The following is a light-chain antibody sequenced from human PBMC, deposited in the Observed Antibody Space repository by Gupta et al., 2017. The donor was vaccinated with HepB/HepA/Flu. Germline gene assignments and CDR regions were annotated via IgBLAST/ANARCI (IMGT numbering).Light chain of an antibody. CDR1: QSISSW. CDR2: KAS. V-gene: IGKV1-5*03. J-gene: IGKJ2*02. CDR3: QQYNTYLCT. Sequence: SVGDRVTITCRASQSISSWLAWYQQKPGKAPKLLIYKASSVESGVPSRFSGSGSGTEFTLTISSLQPDDFANYYCQQYNTYLCTFGQGTKLEIK.